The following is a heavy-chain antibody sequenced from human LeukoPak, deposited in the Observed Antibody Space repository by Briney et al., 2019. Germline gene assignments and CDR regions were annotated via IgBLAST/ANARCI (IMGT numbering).Heavy chain of an antibody. J-gene: IGHJ6*02. D-gene: IGHD4-17*01. CDR2: ISWNSGHI. CDR3: ARVYGDYCFNGLDV. CDR1: RFTFEEYA. Sequence: GGSLRLSCAASRFTFEEYAMHWVRQAPGKGLEWVSGISWNSGHIGYADSVKGRFTIARDNAKNSLYLQMNSLRAEDTAVYYCARVYGDYCFNGLDVWAKGPRSLSP. V-gene: IGHV3-9*01.